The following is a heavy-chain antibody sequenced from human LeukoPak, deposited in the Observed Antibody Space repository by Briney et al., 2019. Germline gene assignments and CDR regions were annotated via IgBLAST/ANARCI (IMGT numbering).Heavy chain of an antibody. J-gene: IGHJ6*03. Sequence: PGGSLRLSCAASGLTFSSYSMNWVRQAPGKGLEWVSSISSSSSYIYYADSVKGRFTISRDNAKNSLYLQMNSLRAEDTAVYYCAREHTGFSMIVVARRDYYYMDVWGKGTTVTVSS. CDR3: AREHTGFSMIVVARRDYYYMDV. D-gene: IGHD3-22*01. CDR1: GLTFSSYS. CDR2: ISSSSSYI. V-gene: IGHV3-21*01.